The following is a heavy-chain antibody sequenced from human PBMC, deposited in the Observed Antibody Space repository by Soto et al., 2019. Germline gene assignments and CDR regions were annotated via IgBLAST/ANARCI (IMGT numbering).Heavy chain of an antibody. CDR3: ARGIAVAAPYYFDY. Sequence: ASVKVSCKASGYTFTSYAMHWVRQAPGQRLEWMGWINAGNGNTKYSQKFQGRVTITRDTSASTAYMELSSLRSEDTAVYYCARGIAVAAPYYFDYWGQGTLVTVSS. CDR2: INAGNGNT. CDR1: GYTFTSYA. J-gene: IGHJ4*02. D-gene: IGHD6-19*01. V-gene: IGHV1-3*01.